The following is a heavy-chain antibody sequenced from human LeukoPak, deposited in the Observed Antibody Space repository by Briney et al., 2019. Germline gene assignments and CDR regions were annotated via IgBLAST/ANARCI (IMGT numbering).Heavy chain of an antibody. CDR1: GCTFDDYA. CDR2: GSWNSGSI. CDR3: ARDAAVQQLGYYYYYMDV. Sequence: GRSLRLSCAASGCTFDDYAMHWVRKAPGKGLERVSGGSWNSGSIGYVDSVKGRFTISRDSAKNSLYLQMNSLRAEDTAVYYCARDAAVQQLGYYYYYMDVWGKGITVTVSS. V-gene: IGHV3-9*01. D-gene: IGHD6-13*01. J-gene: IGHJ6*03.